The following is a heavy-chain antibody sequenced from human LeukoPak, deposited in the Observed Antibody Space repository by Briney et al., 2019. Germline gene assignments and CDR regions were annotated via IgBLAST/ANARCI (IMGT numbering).Heavy chain of an antibody. CDR3: ARGGNYFGH. D-gene: IGHD2-15*01. CDR1: GFTFSTYE. Sequence: GGSPRLSCAASGFTFSTYEMSWVRPALGGGLGGLEWVSYISGSGSTIYYADSEKERFTNSRDNAKNSLYLQMNNLRAEETAIYYCARGGNYFGHWGQGTLVTVSS. J-gene: IGHJ4*02. V-gene: IGHV3-48*03. CDR2: ISGSGSTI.